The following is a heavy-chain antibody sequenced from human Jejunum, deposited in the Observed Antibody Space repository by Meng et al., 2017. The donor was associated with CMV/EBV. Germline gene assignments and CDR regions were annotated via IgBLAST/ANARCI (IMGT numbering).Heavy chain of an antibody. Sequence: HLVESGGGLGQPGGSLRLSCAASGFSVSSNYMSWVRQAPGKGLEWVTLIYSGGTTFYADSVRGRFTISRDNSKNVLYLQMNSVRAEDTALYHCVRNLGYTYGLVSWGQGTLVTVSS. CDR2: IYSGGTT. J-gene: IGHJ5*02. CDR1: GFSVSSNY. CDR3: VRNLGYTYGLVS. D-gene: IGHD5-18*01. V-gene: IGHV3-66*01.